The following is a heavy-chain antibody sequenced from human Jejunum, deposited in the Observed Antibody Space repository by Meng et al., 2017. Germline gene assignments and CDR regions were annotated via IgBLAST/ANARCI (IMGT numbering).Heavy chain of an antibody. Sequence: QLQVQESGPGLVKPSETLSLTCTVSGGSISSSSFYWVWIRQPPGMGLEWIGSIDYTEYTHFNASLKSRVTMSIDTSRKQISLMLGSVTAADTAVYYCARGPYTHGHFWYFDLWGRGTLVTVSS. CDR3: ARGPYTHGHFWYFDL. CDR1: GGSISSSSFY. V-gene: IGHV4-39*01. D-gene: IGHD5-18*01. CDR2: IDYTEYT. J-gene: IGHJ2*01.